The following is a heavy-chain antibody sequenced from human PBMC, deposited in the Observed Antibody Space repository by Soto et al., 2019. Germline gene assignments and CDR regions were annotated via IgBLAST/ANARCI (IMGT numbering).Heavy chain of an antibody. J-gene: IGHJ4*02. Sequence: QVQLQQWGAGLLKPSETLSLTCAVNGGSFTGYYWSWVRQPPGKGLEWIGEIKDDGSTNYSPSPRSRVTISADTSNKQYALKVTSVTPADTAVYYCASGQEGGVATHWDQGTLVTVSS. CDR3: ASGQEGGVATH. CDR2: IKDDGST. D-gene: IGHD3-3*01. V-gene: IGHV4-34*01. CDR1: GGSFTGYY.